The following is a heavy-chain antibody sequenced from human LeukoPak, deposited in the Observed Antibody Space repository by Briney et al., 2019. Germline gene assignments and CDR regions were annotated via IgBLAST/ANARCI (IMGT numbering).Heavy chain of an antibody. V-gene: IGHV3-30*18. CDR3: AKAREAAADDAFDI. D-gene: IGHD6-13*01. J-gene: IGHJ3*02. CDR2: ISYDGSNK. Sequence: GGSLRLSCAASGFTFSSYAMSWVRQAPGKGLEWVAVISYDGSNKYYADPVKGRFTISRDNSKNTLYLQMNSLRAEDTAVYYCAKAREAAADDAFDIWGQGTMVTVSS. CDR1: GFTFSSYA.